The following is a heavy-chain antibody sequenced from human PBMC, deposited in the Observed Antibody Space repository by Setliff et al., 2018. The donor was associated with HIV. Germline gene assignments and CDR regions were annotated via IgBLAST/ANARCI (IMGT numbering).Heavy chain of an antibody. CDR3: ARDYYDSSGYYYRDAFDM. V-gene: IGHV3-23*01. J-gene: IGHJ3*02. CDR1: GFTFSSYA. D-gene: IGHD3-22*01. CDR2: ISGSSAGI. Sequence: LRLSCAASGFTFSSYALSWVRQAPGKGLEWVSAISGSSAGIYYAESVKGRFTISRDNAKNSLYLQMNSLRAEDTAVYYCARDYYDSSGYYYRDAFDMWGQGTMVTVSS.